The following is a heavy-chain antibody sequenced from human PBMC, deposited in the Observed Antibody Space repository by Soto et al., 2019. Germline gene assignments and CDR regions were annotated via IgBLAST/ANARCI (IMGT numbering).Heavy chain of an antibody. CDR3: ARDFAGPSGWYEDYYYYGMDV. D-gene: IGHD6-19*01. J-gene: IGHJ6*02. CDR2: IYTSGST. V-gene: IGHV4-4*07. CDR1: GGSISSYY. Sequence: SATLPLTSTVAGGSISSYYWRRIRQPAGKGLERIGRIYTSGSTNYNPSLKSRVTMSVDTSKNQFSLKLSSVTAADTAVYYCARDFAGPSGWYEDYYYYGMDVWGQGTTVTVS.